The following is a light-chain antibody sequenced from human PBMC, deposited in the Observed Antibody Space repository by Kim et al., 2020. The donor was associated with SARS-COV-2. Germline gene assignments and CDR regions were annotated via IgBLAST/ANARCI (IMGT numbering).Light chain of an antibody. V-gene: IGLV6-57*04. J-gene: IGLJ3*02. CDR3: QSYDSSNWV. CDR1: SGSIDDNY. Sequence: NFMLTQPLSVSESPGKTVTISCTRSSGSIDDNYVQWYQQRPGGVPTAVIYEDDQRPSGVPDRFSGSIDSSSNSASLTISGLKTEDEADYYCQSYDSSNWVFGGGTQLTVL. CDR2: EDD.